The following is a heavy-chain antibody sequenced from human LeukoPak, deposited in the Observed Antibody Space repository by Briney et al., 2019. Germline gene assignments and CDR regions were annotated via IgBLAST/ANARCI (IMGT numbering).Heavy chain of an antibody. D-gene: IGHD2-2*01. CDR3: ATIYCSSTSCYRYYYYGMDV. CDR1: GYTLTELS. J-gene: IGHJ6*02. V-gene: IGHV1-24*01. Sequence: GASVNVSCTVSGYTLTELSMHWVRQAPGKGLEWMGGFDPEDGETIYAQKFQGRVTMTEDTSTDTAYMELSSLRSEDTAVYYCATIYCSSTSCYRYYYYGMDVWGQGTTVTVSS. CDR2: FDPEDGET.